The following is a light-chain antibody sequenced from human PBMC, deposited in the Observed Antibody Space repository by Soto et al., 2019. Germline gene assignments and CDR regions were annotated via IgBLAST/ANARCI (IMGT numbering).Light chain of an antibody. CDR1: QSVLYSSNNKNY. CDR2: WAS. Sequence: DIVMTQSPDSLAVSLGERATINCKSSQSVLYSSNNKNYLAWYQRKAGQPPKLLIYWASTRESGVPDRFSGSGSGTDFTLTISSLQAEDVAVYYCQQYYSTPTFGQGTKVEIK. J-gene: IGKJ1*01. CDR3: QQYYSTPT. V-gene: IGKV4-1*01.